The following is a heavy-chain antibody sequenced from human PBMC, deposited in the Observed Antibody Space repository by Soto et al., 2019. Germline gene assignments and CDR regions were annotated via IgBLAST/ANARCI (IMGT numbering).Heavy chain of an antibody. CDR2: ISGSGGST. V-gene: IGHV3-23*01. Sequence: GESLRLSCAASGFTFSSYAMSWVRQAPGKGLEWVSAISGSGGSTYYADSVKGRFTISRDNSKNTLYLQMNSLRAEDTAVYYCAKDFGGLRRGLDYWGQGTLVTVSS. CDR1: GFTFSSYA. CDR3: AKDFGGLRRGLDY. J-gene: IGHJ4*02. D-gene: IGHD4-17*01.